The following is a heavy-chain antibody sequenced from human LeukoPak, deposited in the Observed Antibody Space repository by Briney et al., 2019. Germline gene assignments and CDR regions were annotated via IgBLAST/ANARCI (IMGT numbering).Heavy chain of an antibody. CDR3: ATPRGQPYYFDY. Sequence: GGSLRLSCAASGFTFDDYAMHWVRQAPGKGLEWVSLISGDGGSTYYADSVKGRFTISRDNSKNSLYLQMNSLRTEDTALYYCATPRGQPYYFDYWDQGTLVTVSS. J-gene: IGHJ4*02. CDR1: GFTFDDYA. D-gene: IGHD1-14*01. V-gene: IGHV3-43*02. CDR2: ISGDGGST.